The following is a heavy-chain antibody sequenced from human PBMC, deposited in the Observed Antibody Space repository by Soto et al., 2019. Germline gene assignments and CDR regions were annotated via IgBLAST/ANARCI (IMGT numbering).Heavy chain of an antibody. Sequence: TLSLTCTVSGGSIRSGGYYWSWIRQHPGKGLEWIGYIYYSGSTYYNPSLKSRVTISVDTSKNQFSLKLSSVTAADTAVYYCARATTFIAALDYWGQGTLVTVSS. J-gene: IGHJ4*02. CDR2: IYYSGST. CDR1: GGSIRSGGYY. CDR3: ARATTFIAALDY. V-gene: IGHV4-31*03. D-gene: IGHD3-16*02.